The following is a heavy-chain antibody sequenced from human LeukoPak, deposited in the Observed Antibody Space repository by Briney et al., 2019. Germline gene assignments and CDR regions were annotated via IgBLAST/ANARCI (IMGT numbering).Heavy chain of an antibody. CDR2: IISSSSYI. Sequence: PGGSPRPSRAASGFSFSSYRINSVRQAAGEGRELVSSIISSSSYIYYADSVKGRFTISRDNAKNSLYLQMSSLRAEDTAVYYCAREKDSSSWYYYYYYMDVWGKGTTVTVSS. D-gene: IGHD6-13*01. V-gene: IGHV3-21*01. CDR3: AREKDSSSWYYYYYYMDV. CDR1: GFSFSSYR. J-gene: IGHJ6*03.